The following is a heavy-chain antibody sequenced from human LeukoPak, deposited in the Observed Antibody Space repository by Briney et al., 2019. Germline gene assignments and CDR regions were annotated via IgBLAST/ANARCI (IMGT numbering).Heavy chain of an antibody. CDR1: GGSISNSSYY. D-gene: IGHD3-9*01. J-gene: IGHJ5*02. CDR3: ARLVGRYFDWYPSP. Sequence: PSETLSLTCTVSGGSISNSSYYWGWIRQPPGKGLEWIGEINHSGSTNYNPSLKSRVTISVDTSKNQFSLKLSSVTAADTAVYYCARLVGRYFDWYPSPWGQGTLVTVSS. CDR2: INHSGST. V-gene: IGHV4-39*07.